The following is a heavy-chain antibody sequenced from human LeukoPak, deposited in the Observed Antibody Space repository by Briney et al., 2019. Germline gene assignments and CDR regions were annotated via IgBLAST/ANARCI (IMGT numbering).Heavy chain of an antibody. CDR2: INWNGGST. CDR1: GFTFDDYG. CDR3: ARDGGYSYAYGGYY. D-gene: IGHD5-18*01. Sequence: PGGSLRLSCAASGFTFDDYGMSWVRQAPGKGLEWVSGINWNGGSTGYADSVKGRFTISRDNAKNSLYLQMNSLRAEDTALYYCARDGGYSYAYGGYYWGQGTLVTVSS. J-gene: IGHJ4*02. V-gene: IGHV3-20*04.